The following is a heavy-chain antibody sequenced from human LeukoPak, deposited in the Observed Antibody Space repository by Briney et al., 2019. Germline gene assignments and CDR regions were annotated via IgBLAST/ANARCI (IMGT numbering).Heavy chain of an antibody. Sequence: GGSLRLSCAASGFTFSDYYMSWIRQAPGKGLEWVSYISSSGSTIYYADSVKGRFTISRDNAKNSLYLQMNSLRAEDTAVYYCARLLWFGEPSSGFDYWGQGTLVTVSS. V-gene: IGHV3-11*01. CDR2: ISSSGSTI. CDR1: GFTFSDYY. D-gene: IGHD3-10*01. CDR3: ARLLWFGEPSSGFDY. J-gene: IGHJ4*02.